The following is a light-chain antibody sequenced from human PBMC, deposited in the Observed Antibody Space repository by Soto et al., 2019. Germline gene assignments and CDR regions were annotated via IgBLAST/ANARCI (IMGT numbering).Light chain of an antibody. CDR2: SAA. CDR3: PPSGR. V-gene: IGKV3-20*01. Sequence: IVLTQSPATLSVSPGERATLPCRSGQSVSSSHLAKNQQKPGQPPSHLIYSAASRASGIPDRCSGRESGTAFTSTIRKLDPPQFYEYPRPPSGRFGQGTKVDI. J-gene: IGKJ1*01. CDR1: QSVSSSH.